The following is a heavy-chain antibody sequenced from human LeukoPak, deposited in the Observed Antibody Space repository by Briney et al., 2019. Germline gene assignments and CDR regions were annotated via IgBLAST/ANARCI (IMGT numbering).Heavy chain of an antibody. J-gene: IGHJ5*02. V-gene: IGHV4-59*01. CDR3: ARGFEGVAGWFDP. D-gene: IGHD3-16*01. CDR1: GGSISGYY. CDR2: ISHRGST. Sequence: SETLSLTCTVSGGSISGYYWSWIRQPPGKAPEWIGYISHRGSTKYNFSLKSRVTMSVDTSKNQFSLKLSSVTAADTAMYYCARGFEGVAGWFDPWGQGTLVTVSS.